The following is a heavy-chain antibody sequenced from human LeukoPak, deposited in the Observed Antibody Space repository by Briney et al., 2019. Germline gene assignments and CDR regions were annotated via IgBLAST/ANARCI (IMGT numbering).Heavy chain of an antibody. V-gene: IGHV4-30-2*03. CDR1: GGSISSGGYY. Sequence: SETLSLTCTVSGGSISSGGYYWSWIRQPPGKGLEWIGYIYHSGSTYYNPSLKSRVTISVDTSKNQFSLKLSSVTAADTAVYYCARHDYSSGYYSTFDYWGQGTLVTVSS. D-gene: IGHD3-22*01. CDR2: IYHSGST. CDR3: ARHDYSSGYYSTFDY. J-gene: IGHJ4*02.